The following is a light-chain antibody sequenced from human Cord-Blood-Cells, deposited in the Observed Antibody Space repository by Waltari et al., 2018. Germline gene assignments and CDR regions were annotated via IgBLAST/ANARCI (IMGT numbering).Light chain of an antibody. Sequence: QSALTQPASVSGSPGQSITISCTGTSSDVGSYNLVSCYQQHPDKAPKLMIYEGSKRPSGVANRFSGSKSGNTASLTISGLQAEDEADYYGCSYAGSSTWVFGGGTKLTVL. CDR2: EGS. V-gene: IGLV2-23*01. CDR3: CSYAGSSTWV. CDR1: SSDVGSYNL. J-gene: IGLJ3*02.